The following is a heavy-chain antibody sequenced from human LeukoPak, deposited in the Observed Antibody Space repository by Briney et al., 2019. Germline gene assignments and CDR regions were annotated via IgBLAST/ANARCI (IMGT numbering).Heavy chain of an antibody. D-gene: IGHD3-3*01. CDR2: ISGSDGST. CDR1: GFTFSTYT. V-gene: IGHV3-23*01. CDR3: AKDTYDFWSGPFV. Sequence: GGSLRLSCAASGFTFSTYTMSWVRQAPGKGLEWVSAISGSDGSTYYADSVKGRFTISRDNSKNTLYLQMNSLRAEDTAVYYCAKDTYDFWSGPFVWGQGTTVTVSS. J-gene: IGHJ6*02.